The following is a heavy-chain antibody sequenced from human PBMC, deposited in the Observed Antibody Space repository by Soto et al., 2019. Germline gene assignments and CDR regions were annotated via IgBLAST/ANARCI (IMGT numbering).Heavy chain of an antibody. J-gene: IGHJ6*02. Sequence: SETLSLTCAVYGGSVNGYYWNWIRQPPGKGLEWIGEINHTGGTHYNPSLKSRVTMSVDTSKNQFSLRLSSVTAADTAIYYCARDQPYYDFWSGSYYYYGMDVWGQGTTVTVSS. CDR3: ARDQPYYDFWSGSYYYYGMDV. D-gene: IGHD3-3*01. V-gene: IGHV4-34*01. CDR1: GGSVNGYY. CDR2: INHTGGT.